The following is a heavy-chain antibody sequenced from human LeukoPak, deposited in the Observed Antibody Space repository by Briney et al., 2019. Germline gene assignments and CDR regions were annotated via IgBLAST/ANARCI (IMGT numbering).Heavy chain of an antibody. CDR2: INTNTGNP. D-gene: IGHD4-17*01. CDR1: GYTFSSYT. J-gene: IGHJ3*02. V-gene: IGHV7-4-1*02. Sequence: ASVKVSCKASGYTFSSYTMNWVRQAPGQGLEWMGWINTNTGNPTYAQDYTGRFVFSLDTSVGTAYLQISSLTADDTAVYYCARGPGTTRGETFDIWGQGTMVTVSS. CDR3: ARGPGTTRGETFDI.